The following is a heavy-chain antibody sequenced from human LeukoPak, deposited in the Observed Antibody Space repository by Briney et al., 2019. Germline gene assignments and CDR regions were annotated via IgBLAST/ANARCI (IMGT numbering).Heavy chain of an antibody. Sequence: TGGSLRLSCAASGFTFSDYYMSWIRQAPGKGLEWVSGISGSGDSTYYADSVKGRFTISRDNSKNTLYLQMNSLRAEDTAVYYCARRSGIAVAGAFDYWGQGTLVTVSS. CDR1: GFTFSDYY. J-gene: IGHJ4*02. V-gene: IGHV3-23*01. CDR2: ISGSGDST. D-gene: IGHD6-19*01. CDR3: ARRSGIAVAGAFDY.